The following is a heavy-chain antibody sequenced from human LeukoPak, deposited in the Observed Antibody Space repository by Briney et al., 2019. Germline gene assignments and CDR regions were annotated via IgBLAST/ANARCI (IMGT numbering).Heavy chain of an antibody. D-gene: IGHD2-15*01. CDR2: VSRSGGAM. V-gene: IGHV3-11*01. Sequence: GGSLRLSCAASGFTFSDYYMTWIRQAPGKGLEWVSYVSRSGGAMYIDSVKGRFTTSRDNSKNTLYLQMNSLRAEDTAVYYCARGYCSGGSCYPTYYYGMDVWGQGTTVTVSS. CDR3: ARGYCSGGSCYPTYYYGMDV. CDR1: GFTFSDYY. J-gene: IGHJ6*02.